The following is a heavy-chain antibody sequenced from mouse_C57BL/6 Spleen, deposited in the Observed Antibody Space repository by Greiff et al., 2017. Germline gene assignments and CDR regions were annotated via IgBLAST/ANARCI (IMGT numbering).Heavy chain of an antibody. CDR1: SSPFTSSW. Sequence: VKLLQPGTGLVKPGDSVKLSCEASSSPFTSSWMPWVKPRPGHGLEWIGNINPSNGGLNSNEKFTSNATLTVDKSSSTAYMQLSSLTSEDTAVYYGARTENEFYDLDYWGQGTSVTVSS. D-gene: IGHD1-1*01. V-gene: IGHV1-53*01. CDR3: ARTENEFYDLDY. J-gene: IGHJ2*02. CDR2: INPSNGGL.